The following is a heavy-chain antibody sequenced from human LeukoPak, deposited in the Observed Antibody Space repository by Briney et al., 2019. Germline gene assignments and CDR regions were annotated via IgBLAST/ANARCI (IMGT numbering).Heavy chain of an antibody. Sequence: PGGSLRLSCAASGFNFSSYWMHWVRQAPGKGLVWVSRINSDGSSTSYADSVKGRFTISRDNAKNTLYLQMNSLRAEDTAVYYCARGPYDILTGYYGYYFDYWGQGTLVTVSS. V-gene: IGHV3-74*01. CDR1: GFNFSSYW. J-gene: IGHJ4*02. CDR2: INSDGSST. CDR3: ARGPYDILTGYYGYYFDY. D-gene: IGHD3-9*01.